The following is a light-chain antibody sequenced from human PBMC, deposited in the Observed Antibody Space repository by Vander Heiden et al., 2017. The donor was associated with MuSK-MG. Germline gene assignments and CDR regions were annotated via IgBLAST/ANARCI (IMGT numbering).Light chain of an antibody. Sequence: PGQSITISCTGTSSDVGGYNYVSWYQQHPGKAPKLMIYDVSNRPSGVSNRFSGSKSGNTASLTISGLQAEDEADYYCSSYTSSSTLVVFGGGTKLTVL. V-gene: IGLV2-14*04. CDR2: DVS. CDR3: SSYTSSSTLVV. CDR1: SSDVGGYNY. J-gene: IGLJ2*01.